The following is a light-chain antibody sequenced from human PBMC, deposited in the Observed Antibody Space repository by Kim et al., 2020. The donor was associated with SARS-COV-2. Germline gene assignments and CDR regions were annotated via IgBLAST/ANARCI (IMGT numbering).Light chain of an antibody. V-gene: IGLV6-57*04. CDR1: SGSIASNY. J-gene: IGLJ3*02. Sequence: NFMLTQPHSVSESPGKTVTISCTRSSGSIASNYVQWSQQRPGSAPTTVIYEENQRPSGVPDRFSGSIDSSSNSASLTISGLKTEDEADYYCQSSRVFGGVTQLTV. CDR3: QSSRV. CDR2: EEN.